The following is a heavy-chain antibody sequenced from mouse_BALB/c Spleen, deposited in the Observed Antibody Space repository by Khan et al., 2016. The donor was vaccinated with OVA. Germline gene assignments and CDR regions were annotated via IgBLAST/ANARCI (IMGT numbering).Heavy chain of an antibody. CDR2: IYPGDGNT. Sequence: VELVESGTELARPGASVKLSCKASGYTFTSYWMQWVKQRPGQGLEWIGAIYPGDGNTRYTQKFKGKATLTADKSSSTAYMQLSSLASEDSAVYFCVRGGIATGYFDYWGQGTILTVSA. J-gene: IGHJ2*01. CDR3: VRGGIATGYFDY. V-gene: IGHV1-87*01. CDR1: GYTFTSYW. D-gene: IGHD1-1*01.